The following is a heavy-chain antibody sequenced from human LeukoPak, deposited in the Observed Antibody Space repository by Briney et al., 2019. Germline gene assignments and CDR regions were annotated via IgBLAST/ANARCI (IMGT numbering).Heavy chain of an antibody. Sequence: SSETLSLTCTVSRGSISSTFYYWGWIRQPPGKGLEWIGTTHYSGRTYYNPSLESRVTISVATSKNQFSLKLSSVTAADTAVYYCARVGALSSSWLLYWGQGTLVTVSS. V-gene: IGHV4-39*07. CDR2: THYSGRT. CDR3: ARVGALSSSWLLY. D-gene: IGHD6-13*01. J-gene: IGHJ4*02. CDR1: RGSISSTFYY.